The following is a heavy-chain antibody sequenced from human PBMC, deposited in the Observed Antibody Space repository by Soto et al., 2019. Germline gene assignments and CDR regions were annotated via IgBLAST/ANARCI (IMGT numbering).Heavy chain of an antibody. CDR2: INAGSGNT. D-gene: IGHD3-3*01. Sequence: ASVKVSCKASGYTFTSHGIHWVRQAPGQRLEWMGWINAGSGNTKYSQKLQGRVTTTRDTSASTAYMELSSLRSEDTAVYYCARESPYYDFWSGSYRPYHFYAMDVWGQGTTVTVSS. CDR1: GYTFTSHG. CDR3: ARESPYYDFWSGSYRPYHFYAMDV. V-gene: IGHV1-3*01. J-gene: IGHJ6*02.